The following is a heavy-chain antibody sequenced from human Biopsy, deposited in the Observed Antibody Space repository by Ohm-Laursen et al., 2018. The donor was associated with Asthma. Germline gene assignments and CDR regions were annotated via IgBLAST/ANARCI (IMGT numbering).Heavy chain of an antibody. D-gene: IGHD6-19*01. V-gene: IGHV4-59*07. CDR3: VRAVRNEQWLAPFDY. CDR1: GGSISSFY. CDR2: GYWTGST. Sequence: GTLSLTCSVYGGSISSFYCSWILQSPEKGLALIGYGYWTGSTNYNLSLKSRITMSVDTSKNRMFLELTSVTAADTAIYYCVRAVRNEQWLAPFDYWGQGKPVTVSS. J-gene: IGHJ4*02.